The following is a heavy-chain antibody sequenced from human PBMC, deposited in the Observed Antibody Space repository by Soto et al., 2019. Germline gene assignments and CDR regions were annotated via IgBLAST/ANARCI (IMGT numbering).Heavy chain of an antibody. CDR3: AKGRGGSGSLTPRVDF. V-gene: IGHV3-30-3*01. D-gene: IGHD3-10*01. Sequence: PGGSLRLSCAASGVTFSSYAMHWVRQAPGKGLEWVAVISYDGSNKYYADSVKGRFTVSRDGSKNTLYLQMSSLRAEDTALYYCAKGRGGSGSLTPRVDFWGQGTLVTVSS. CDR2: ISYDGSNK. CDR1: GVTFSSYA. J-gene: IGHJ4*02.